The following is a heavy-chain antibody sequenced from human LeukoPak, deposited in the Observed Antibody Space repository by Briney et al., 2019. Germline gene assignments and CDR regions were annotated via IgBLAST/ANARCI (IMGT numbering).Heavy chain of an antibody. V-gene: IGHV4-59*12. D-gene: IGHD3-22*01. CDR3: ARGIPSPGRKYKSYYDSSGHGVDY. CDR1: GGSISSYY. J-gene: IGHJ4*02. Sequence: PSETLSLTCTVSGGSISSYYWSWIRQPPGKGLEWIGYIYYSGSTNYNPSLKSRVTISVDTSKNQFSLKLSSVTAADTAVYYCARGIPSPGRKYKSYYDSSGHGVDYWGQGTLVTVSS. CDR2: IYYSGST.